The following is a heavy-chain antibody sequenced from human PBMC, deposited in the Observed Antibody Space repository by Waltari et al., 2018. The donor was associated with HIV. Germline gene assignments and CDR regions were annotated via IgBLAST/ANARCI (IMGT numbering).Heavy chain of an antibody. CDR1: GFPFDDST. V-gene: IGHV3-43*01. D-gene: IGHD5-12*01. J-gene: IGHJ6*02. Sequence: EVQLVESGGVVVQPGGSLRLSCAASGFPFDDSTMHWVRQAPGKGLEWVSLISWDGGSTYYADSVKGRFTISRDNSKNSLYLQMNSLRTEDTALYYCAKDIGGYDSFYYYYGMDVWGQGTTVTVSS. CDR2: ISWDGGST. CDR3: AKDIGGYDSFYYYYGMDV.